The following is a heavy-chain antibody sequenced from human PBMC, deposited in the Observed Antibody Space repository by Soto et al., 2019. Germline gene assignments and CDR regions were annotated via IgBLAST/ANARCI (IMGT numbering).Heavy chain of an antibody. V-gene: IGHV4-34*01. Sequence: QVQLQQWGAGLLKPSETLSLTCAVYGGSFSGYYWSWIRQPPGKGLEWIGDINHSGSTNYNPSLKSRVTISVDTSKNQFSLKLSSVTAADTAVYYCARDLRSYYGMDVWGQGTTVTVSS. CDR2: INHSGST. CDR1: GGSFSGYY. D-gene: IGHD4-17*01. CDR3: ARDLRSYYGMDV. J-gene: IGHJ6*02.